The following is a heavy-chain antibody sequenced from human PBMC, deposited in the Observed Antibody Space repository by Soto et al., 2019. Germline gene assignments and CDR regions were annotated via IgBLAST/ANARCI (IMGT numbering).Heavy chain of an antibody. D-gene: IGHD3-10*01. V-gene: IGHV3-74*01. CDR2: IHYDGSNT. Sequence: VQLVESGGKLVQPGGSLTLSCAASGFTFKNHWMHWVRQAPGKGPVWVSRIHYDGSNTRYADSVNGRFTISRDNAKNTLYLHLSSLKVDDTAVYYCEKDWYNFSSGSARGGHWYFDLWGRGTLVTVSS. CDR1: GFTFKNHW. J-gene: IGHJ2*01. CDR3: EKDWYNFSSGSARGGHWYFDL.